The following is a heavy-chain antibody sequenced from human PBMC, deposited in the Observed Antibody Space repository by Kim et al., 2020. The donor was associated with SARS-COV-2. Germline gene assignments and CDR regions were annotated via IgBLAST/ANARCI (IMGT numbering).Heavy chain of an antibody. V-gene: IGHV3-72*01. CDR3: ATEGGGSGPDLDY. CDR1: GLTLSNYY. D-gene: IGHD2-15*01. Sequence: GGSLRLSCAASGLTLSNYYINWVRQAPGKGLEWVGRSRNKGNGYTTQYAASVKGRFSISRDKTKNSLYLQMNSLKNEDTAVYYCATEGGGSGPDLDYWGQGTLVTVSS. CDR2: SRNKGNGYTT. J-gene: IGHJ4*02.